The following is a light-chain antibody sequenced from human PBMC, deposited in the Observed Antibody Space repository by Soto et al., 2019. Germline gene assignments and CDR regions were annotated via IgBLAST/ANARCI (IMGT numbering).Light chain of an antibody. J-gene: IGLJ2*01. CDR3: LLSYSGARGV. V-gene: IGLV7-46*01. CDR1: NGAVTSGHY. CDR2: DTS. Sequence: QAVVTQEPSLTVFPGGTVTLTCGSSNGAVTSGHYPYWFQQKPGQAPRTLIYDTSNKHSWTPARFSGSLLGGKAALTLSGAQPEDEAEYYCLLSYSGARGVFGGGTKLTVL.